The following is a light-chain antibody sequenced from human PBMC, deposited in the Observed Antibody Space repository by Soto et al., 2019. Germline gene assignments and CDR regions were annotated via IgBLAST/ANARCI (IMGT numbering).Light chain of an antibody. V-gene: IGLV4-69*01. CDR1: SGHQSYA. Sequence: QLVLTQPPAASASLGASVKLTCTLSSGHQSYAIAWHQQQPERGPRYMMKINSDGSHRKGDGIPDRFSGSSSGAERYLTISSLQSEDEADYYWQTWGAGPHVVFGGGTQLTVL. CDR3: QTWGAGPHVV. CDR2: INSDGSH. J-gene: IGLJ2*01.